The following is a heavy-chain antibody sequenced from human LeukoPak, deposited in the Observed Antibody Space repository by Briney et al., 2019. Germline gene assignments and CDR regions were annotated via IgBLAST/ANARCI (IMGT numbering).Heavy chain of an antibody. D-gene: IGHD5-24*01. Sequence: PGGSLRLSCAASGFTFSSYAMHWVRQAPGKGLEWVAVISYDGSNKYYADSVKGRFTISRDNSKNTLYLQMNSLRAEDTAVYYCAKALLEMATIMTFDYWGQGTLVTVSS. CDR1: GFTFSSYA. J-gene: IGHJ4*02. V-gene: IGHV3-30*04. CDR2: ISYDGSNK. CDR3: AKALLEMATIMTFDY.